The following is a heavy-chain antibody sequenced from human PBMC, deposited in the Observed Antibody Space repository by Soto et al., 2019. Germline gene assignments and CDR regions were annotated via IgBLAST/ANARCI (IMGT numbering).Heavy chain of an antibody. CDR3: AKDRGALRWSEEHYYLDY. CDR1: GFTFSSYG. J-gene: IGHJ4*02. V-gene: IGHV3-30*18. D-gene: IGHD2-15*01. Sequence: PGGSLRLSCAASGFTFSSYGMHWVRQAPGKGLEWVAVILYDGSKKYYADSMKGRFTISRDNSKNTLYLQMNSLRAEDSALYYCAKDRGALRWSEEHYYLDYWGQGSRGTVSA. CDR2: ILYDGSKK.